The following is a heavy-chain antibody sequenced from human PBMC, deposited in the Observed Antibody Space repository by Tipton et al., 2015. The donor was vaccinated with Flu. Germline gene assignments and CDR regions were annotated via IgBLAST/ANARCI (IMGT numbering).Heavy chain of an antibody. J-gene: IGHJ4*02. Sequence: TLSLTCAVSGYSISSGYYWGWIRQPPGKGLEWIGSIYHSGSTYYNPSLKSRVTISVDKSKNQFPLKLSSVTAADTAVYYCARQLSVGATSGFDYWGQGTLVTVSS. CDR2: IYHSGST. CDR1: GYSISSGYY. CDR3: ARQLSVGATSGFDY. D-gene: IGHD1-26*01. V-gene: IGHV4-38-2*01.